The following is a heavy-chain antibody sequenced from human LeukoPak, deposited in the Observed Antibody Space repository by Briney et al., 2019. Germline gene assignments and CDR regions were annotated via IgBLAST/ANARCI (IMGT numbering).Heavy chain of an antibody. CDR2: INPNSGGT. CDR3: ARVAGTYYYDSSAYYLKSPFDY. V-gene: IGHV1-2*02. CDR1: GYTFTSYD. D-gene: IGHD3-22*01. J-gene: IGHJ4*02. Sequence: ASVKVSCKASGYTFTSYDINWVRQAPGQGLEWMGWINPNSGGTNSAQKFQGRVTMTRDTSISTAYMEPNRLRSDDTAVYYCARVAGTYYYDSSAYYLKSPFDYWGQGTLVTVSS.